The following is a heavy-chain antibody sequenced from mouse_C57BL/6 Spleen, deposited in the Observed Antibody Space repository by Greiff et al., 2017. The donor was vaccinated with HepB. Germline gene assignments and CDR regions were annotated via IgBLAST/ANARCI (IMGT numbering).Heavy chain of an antibody. CDR2: ISSGGSYT. CDR3: ARDEGFAY. V-gene: IGHV5-6*01. CDR1: GFTFSSYG. Sequence: EVKLVESGGDLVKPGGSLKLSCAASGFTFSSYGMSWVRQTPDKRLEWVATISSGGSYTYYPDSVKGRFTISRDNAKNTLYLQMSSLKSEDTAMYYCARDEGFAYWGQGTLVTVSA. J-gene: IGHJ3*01.